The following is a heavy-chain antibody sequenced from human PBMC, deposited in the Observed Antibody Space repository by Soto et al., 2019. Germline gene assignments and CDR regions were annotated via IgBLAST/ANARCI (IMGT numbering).Heavy chain of an antibody. D-gene: IGHD6-13*01. V-gene: IGHV3-7*05. CDR3: ARDVSPGSSSLYLDAFDI. J-gene: IGHJ3*02. Sequence: EVQLVESGGDLVQPGGSLRLSCAASGFSFGSSWMTWVRQAPGKGLEWVANIKKDGSKINYLESVRGRFTVSRDNAKNSLYLEMISLRAEDTALYYCARDVSPGSSSLYLDAFDIWGQGTMVTVSS. CDR1: GFSFGSSW. CDR2: IKKDGSKI.